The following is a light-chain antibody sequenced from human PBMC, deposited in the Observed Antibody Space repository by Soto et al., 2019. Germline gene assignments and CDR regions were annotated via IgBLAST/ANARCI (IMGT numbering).Light chain of an antibody. CDR3: QQSYGTPYT. Sequence: IQVTQSPSSLSASVGDRVTIACRASQDIMSHLNWYQQRPGRAPNLLVYAESTLASGVPSSFSGSGSGTDFTLTISNLQPEDFATYFCQQSYGTPYTFGQGTKVEI. CDR2: AES. CDR1: QDIMSH. J-gene: IGKJ2*01. V-gene: IGKV1-39*01.